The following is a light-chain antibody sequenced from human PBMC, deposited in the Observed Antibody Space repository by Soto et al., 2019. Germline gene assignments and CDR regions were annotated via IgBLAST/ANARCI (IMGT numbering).Light chain of an antibody. CDR1: QSVADN. CDR3: QQYNYWPMT. J-gene: IGKJ5*01. Sequence: EVVMTQSPATLSVSPGERVTLSCRSSQSVADNLAWFQQKPGQGPRLLIYGASTRATGIPARFSGSGSETDFTLTVTSLRSEDSAVYYCQQYNYWPMTFGQGIRLEI. V-gene: IGKV3-15*01. CDR2: GAS.